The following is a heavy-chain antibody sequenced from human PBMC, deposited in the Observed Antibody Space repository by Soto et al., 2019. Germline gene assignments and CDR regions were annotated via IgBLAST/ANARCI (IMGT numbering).Heavy chain of an antibody. CDR2: IYYSGST. J-gene: IGHJ5*02. V-gene: IGHV4-39*01. CDR1: GGSISSSSYY. CDR3: ATTPIVLVPAATPVWFDH. D-gene: IGHD2-2*01. Sequence: SETLSLTCTVSGGSISSSSYYWGWIRQPPGKGLEWIGSIYYSGSTYYNPSLKSRVTISVDTSKNQFSLKLSSVTAADTAVYYCATTPIVLVPAATPVWFDHWGQGTLVT.